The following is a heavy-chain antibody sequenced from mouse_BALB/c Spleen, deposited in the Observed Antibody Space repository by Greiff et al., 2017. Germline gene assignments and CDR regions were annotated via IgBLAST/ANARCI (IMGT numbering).Heavy chain of an antibody. CDR3: ARKYRYDEAWFAY. D-gene: IGHD2-14*01. CDR1: GFSLTGYG. V-gene: IGHV2-6-7*01. CDR2: IWGDGST. J-gene: IGHJ3*01. Sequence: VKLMESGPGLVAPSQSLSITCTVSGFSLTGYGVNWVRQPPGKGLEWLGMIWGDGSTDYNSALKSRLSISKDNSKSQVFLKMNSLQTDDTARYYCARKYRYDEAWFAYWGQGTLVTVSA.